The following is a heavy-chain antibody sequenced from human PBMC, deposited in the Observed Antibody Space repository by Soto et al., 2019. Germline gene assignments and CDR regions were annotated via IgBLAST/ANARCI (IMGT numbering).Heavy chain of an antibody. CDR1: GYTFTGYY. CDR2: INPNSGGT. D-gene: IGHD6-13*01. Sequence: ASVKVSCKASGYTFTGYYMHWVRQAPGQGLEWMGWINPNSGGTNYAQKFQGRVTMTRDTSISTAYVELSRLRSDDTAVYYCAGEHSSSWYSHYYYGMDVWGQGTTVTVSS. V-gene: IGHV1-2*02. CDR3: AGEHSSSWYSHYYYGMDV. J-gene: IGHJ6*02.